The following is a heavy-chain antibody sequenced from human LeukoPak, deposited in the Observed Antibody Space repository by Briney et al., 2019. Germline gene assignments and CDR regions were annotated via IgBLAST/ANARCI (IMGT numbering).Heavy chain of an antibody. D-gene: IGHD3-10*02. CDR1: GGSISSSSYY. Sequence: SETLSLTCTVSGGSISSSSYYWGWIRQPPGKGLEWIGSIYYSGSTYYNPSLKSRVTISVDTSKNQSSLKLSSVTAADTAVYYCARHSRFGELFFLFPYYFDYWGQGTLVTVSS. J-gene: IGHJ4*02. CDR2: IYYSGST. CDR3: ARHSRFGELFFLFPYYFDY. V-gene: IGHV4-39*01.